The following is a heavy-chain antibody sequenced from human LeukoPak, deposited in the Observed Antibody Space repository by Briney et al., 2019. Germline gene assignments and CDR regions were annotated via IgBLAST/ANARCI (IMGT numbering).Heavy chain of an antibody. J-gene: IGHJ3*02. CDR1: GGSISSGGYS. CDR2: IYHSGST. V-gene: IGHV4-30-2*01. CDR3: ARGSDTMVRGAAPFDI. D-gene: IGHD3-10*01. Sequence: SRTLSLTCAVSGGSISSGGYSWSWIRQPPGKGLEWIGYIYHSGSTYYNPSLKSRVTISVDRSKNQFSLKLSSVTAADTAVYYCARGSDTMVRGAAPFDIWGQGTMVTVSS.